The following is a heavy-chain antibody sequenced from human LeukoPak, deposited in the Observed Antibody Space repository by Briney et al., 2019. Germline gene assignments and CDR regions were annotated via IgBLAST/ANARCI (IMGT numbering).Heavy chain of an antibody. D-gene: IGHD5-18*01. CDR3: ARDASRIQLWPL. CDR1: GGSISSSRYY. V-gene: IGHV4-39*07. CDR2: LYYSGNT. J-gene: IGHJ4*02. Sequence: SETLSLTCTVSGGSISSSRYYGGWIRQPPGKGLEWIGSLYYSGNTYYNPSLKSRVTISVDMSKNQFSLKLSSVTAADTAIYYCARDASRIQLWPLWGQGTLVTVSS.